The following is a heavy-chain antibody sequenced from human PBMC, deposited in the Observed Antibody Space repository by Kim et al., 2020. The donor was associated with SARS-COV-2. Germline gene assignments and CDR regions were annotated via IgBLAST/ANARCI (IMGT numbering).Heavy chain of an antibody. Sequence: SETLSLTCAVSGGSISSSNWWSWVRQPPGKGLEWIGEIYHSGSTNYNPSLKSRVTISVDKSKNQFSLKLSSVTAADTAVYYCAREHSGYDSSFDYWGQGTLVTVSS. CDR2: IYHSGST. D-gene: IGHD5-12*01. V-gene: IGHV4-4*02. CDR3: AREHSGYDSSFDY. CDR1: GGSISSSNW. J-gene: IGHJ4*02.